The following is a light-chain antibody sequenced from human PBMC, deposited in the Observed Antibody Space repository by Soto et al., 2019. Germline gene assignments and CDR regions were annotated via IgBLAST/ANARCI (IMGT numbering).Light chain of an antibody. CDR3: QQYDNWPWT. Sequence: EIVMTQSPATLSVSPGERATLSCRASQSVSSNLAWYQQKPGQAPRLLMYGASTRATGIPARFSGSGSGTEFTLTVSSPQSEDFAVYYCQQYDNWPWTFGQGTKVEVK. CDR1: QSVSSN. J-gene: IGKJ1*01. V-gene: IGKV3-15*01. CDR2: GAS.